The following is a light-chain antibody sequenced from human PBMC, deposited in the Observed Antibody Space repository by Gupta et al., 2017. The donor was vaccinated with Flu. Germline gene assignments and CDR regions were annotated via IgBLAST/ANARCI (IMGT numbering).Light chain of an antibody. V-gene: IGLV4-69*01. J-gene: IGLJ3*02. CDR3: QTWGTGIRV. Sequence: SGHSSYAIAWHQQQPEKGPRYLMKLNSDGSHSKGDGIPDRFSGSSFGAERYLTISSLQSEDEADYYCQTWGTGIRVFGGGTKLTVL. CDR2: LNSDGSH. CDR1: SGHSSYA.